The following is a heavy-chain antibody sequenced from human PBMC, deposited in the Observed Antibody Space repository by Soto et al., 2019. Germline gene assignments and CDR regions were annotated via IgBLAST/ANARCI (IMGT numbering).Heavy chain of an antibody. CDR3: ATDLHSDILAVDIDAIDI. J-gene: IGHJ3*02. CDR1: GYTLTELS. D-gene: IGHD3-9*01. CDR2: FDPEEGEV. Sequence: ASVKVSCKVSGYTLTELSMHWVRQAPGKGLEWMGGFDPEEGEVIFAQKFQGRVTMTENTSTDAAYMELSSLRSEDTAMYYCATDLHSDILAVDIDAIDIWGQGTMVTVSS. V-gene: IGHV1-24*01.